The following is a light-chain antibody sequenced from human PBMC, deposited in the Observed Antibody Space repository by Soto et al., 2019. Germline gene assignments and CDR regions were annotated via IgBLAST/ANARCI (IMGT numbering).Light chain of an antibody. CDR2: DAS. V-gene: IGKV3-11*01. CDR3: HQRSNWPPG. CDR1: QSVSSY. Sequence: EIVLTQSPATLSLSPGERATLSCRASQSVSSYLAWYQQKPGQAPRLLIYDASNRATGIPARFSGSGSGTDFTRTISSLEPEDFAVYYCHQRSNWPPGFGQGTKVEIK. J-gene: IGKJ1*01.